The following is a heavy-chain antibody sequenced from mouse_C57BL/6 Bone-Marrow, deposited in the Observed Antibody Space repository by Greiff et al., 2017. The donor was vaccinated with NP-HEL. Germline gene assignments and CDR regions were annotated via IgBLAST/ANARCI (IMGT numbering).Heavy chain of an antibody. CDR1: GFTFSSYA. V-gene: IGHV5-4*01. Sequence: EVKVVESGGGLVKPGGSLKLSCAASGFTFSSYAMSWVRQTPEKRLEWVATISDGGSYTYYPDNVKGRFTISRDNAKNNLYLQMSHLKSEDTAMYYCARDPITTVVQYFDVWGTGTTVTVSS. CDR2: ISDGGSYT. CDR3: ARDPITTVVQYFDV. D-gene: IGHD1-1*01. J-gene: IGHJ1*03.